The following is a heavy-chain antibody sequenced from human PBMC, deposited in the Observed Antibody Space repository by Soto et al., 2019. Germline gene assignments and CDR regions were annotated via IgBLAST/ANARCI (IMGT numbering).Heavy chain of an antibody. Sequence: QVQLVESGGGVVQPGRSLRLSCAASGFTFSDFAMYWVRQAPGKGLEWVAVISYDATRQHYAHAVEGRFTISRDWNTLYLQLNSLRPDDTAVYYRARGRGFGSGWNDYFDYWGQGTLVTVSS. J-gene: IGHJ4*02. V-gene: IGHV3-30*04. CDR1: GFTFSDFA. CDR2: ISYDATRQ. CDR3: ARGRGFGSGWNDYFDY. D-gene: IGHD6-19*01.